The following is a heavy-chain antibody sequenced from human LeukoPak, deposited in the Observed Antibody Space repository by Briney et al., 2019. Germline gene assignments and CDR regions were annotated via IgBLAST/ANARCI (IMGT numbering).Heavy chain of an antibody. V-gene: IGHV3-21*01. D-gene: IGHD6-6*01. Sequence: GGSLRLSCAASGFTFSGYAMDWVRQAPGKGLEWISSISRGAGTTYYADSVKGRFTISRDNAKNSLYLQMNSLRAEDTAVYYCARDLGSSSDYWGQGTLVTVSS. CDR1: GFTFSGYA. CDR3: ARDLGSSSDY. CDR2: ISRGAGTT. J-gene: IGHJ4*02.